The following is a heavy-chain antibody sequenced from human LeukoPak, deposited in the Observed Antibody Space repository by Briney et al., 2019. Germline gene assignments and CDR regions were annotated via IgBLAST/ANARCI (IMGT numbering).Heavy chain of an antibody. CDR2: IKQDGSEK. D-gene: IGHD3-3*01. V-gene: IGHV3-7*01. Sequence: GRSLRLSCAASGFTFSSYCMSWVRQAPGKGLEWVADIKQDGSEKYYVDSVKGRFTISRDNAKNSLYLQMNSLRAEDTAVYYCASAYYDFCSGAHDAFDIWGQGTMVTVSS. CDR3: ASAYYDFCSGAHDAFDI. J-gene: IGHJ3*02. CDR1: GFTFSSYC.